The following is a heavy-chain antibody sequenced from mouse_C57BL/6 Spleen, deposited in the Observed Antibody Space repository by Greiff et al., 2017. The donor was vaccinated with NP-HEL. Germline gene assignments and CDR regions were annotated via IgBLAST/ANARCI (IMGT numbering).Heavy chain of an antibody. V-gene: IGHV1-80*01. D-gene: IGHD2-4*01. CDR3: ALLRRDYYFDY. CDR2: IYPGDGDT. Sequence: VKLQESGAELVKPGASVKISCKASGYAFSSYWMNWVKQRPGKGLEWIGQIYPGDGDTNYNGKFKGKATLTADKSSSTAYMQLSSLTSEDSAVYFCALLRRDYYFDYWGQGTTLTVSS. CDR1: GYAFSSYW. J-gene: IGHJ2*01.